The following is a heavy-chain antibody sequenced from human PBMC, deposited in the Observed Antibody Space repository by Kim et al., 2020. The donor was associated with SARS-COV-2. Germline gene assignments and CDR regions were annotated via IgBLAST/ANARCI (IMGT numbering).Heavy chain of an antibody. Sequence: ASVKVSCTAFGYTFTSFYMHWVRQAPGQGLEWMGIVNPSGGGTDYAQKFHGRVTLTRDTSTSTVYMELRGLRSEDTAVYYCARQLRDYYMDVWGKGTTVT. V-gene: IGHV1-46*01. CDR1: GYTFTSFY. CDR2: VNPSGGGT. J-gene: IGHJ6*03. D-gene: IGHD2-2*01. CDR3: ARQLRDYYMDV.